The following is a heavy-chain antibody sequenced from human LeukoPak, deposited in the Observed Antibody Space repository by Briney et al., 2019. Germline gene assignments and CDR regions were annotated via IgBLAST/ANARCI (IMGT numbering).Heavy chain of an antibody. CDR3: ARGSGSYFPLDY. J-gene: IGHJ4*02. CDR1: GYIFSGYY. Sequence: ASVKVSCKASGYIFSGYYMHWVRQAPGQGLEWMGWINPNSGDTNYAQKFQGRVTMTRDTSINTAYMELSRLTSDDTAVYYCARGSGSYFPLDYWGQGTLVTVSS. D-gene: IGHD1-26*01. V-gene: IGHV1-2*02. CDR2: INPNSGDT.